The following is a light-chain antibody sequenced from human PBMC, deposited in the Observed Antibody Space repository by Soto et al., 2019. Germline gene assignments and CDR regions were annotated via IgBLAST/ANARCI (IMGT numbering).Light chain of an antibody. J-gene: IGKJ5*01. CDR1: QSVSSRY. V-gene: IGKV3-20*01. CDR3: QHYNNWPTIT. CDR2: GAS. Sequence: EIVLTQSPGTLSLSPGERATLSCRASQSVSSRYLAWYQQKPGQAPRLLXYGASSRANGIPDRFSGSGSGTELTLTISSLQSEDFAVYYCQHYNNWPTITFGQGTRLEIK.